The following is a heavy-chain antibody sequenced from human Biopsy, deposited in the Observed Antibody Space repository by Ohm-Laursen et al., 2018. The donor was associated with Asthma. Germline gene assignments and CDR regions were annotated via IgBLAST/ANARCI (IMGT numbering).Heavy chain of an antibody. CDR1: GFTFSNYG. CDR2: ISYDGSNK. Sequence: SLRLSCAAPGFTFSNYGMHWVRQAPGKGLEWVACISYDGSNKYYADSVKGRSTISRDNSKNTLNLQMNSLRAEDTAVYYCSREEPTSGWYQGSILRWGQGTLVTVSS. J-gene: IGHJ4*02. V-gene: IGHV3-30*03. D-gene: IGHD6-19*01. CDR3: SREEPTSGWYQGSILR.